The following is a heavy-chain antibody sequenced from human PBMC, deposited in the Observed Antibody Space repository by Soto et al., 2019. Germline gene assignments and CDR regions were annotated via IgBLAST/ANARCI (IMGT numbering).Heavy chain of an antibody. V-gene: IGHV3-23*01. CDR1: GFTFSSYA. J-gene: IGHJ4*02. CDR2: ISGSGGST. CDR3: AKDLITMIVVVTLFDY. Sequence: PGGPLRLSCTASGFTFSSYAMSWVRQAPGKGLEWVSAISGSGGSTYYADSVKGRFTISRDNSKNTLYLQMNSLRAEDTAVYYCAKDLITMIVVVTLFDYWGQGTLVTVSS. D-gene: IGHD3-22*01.